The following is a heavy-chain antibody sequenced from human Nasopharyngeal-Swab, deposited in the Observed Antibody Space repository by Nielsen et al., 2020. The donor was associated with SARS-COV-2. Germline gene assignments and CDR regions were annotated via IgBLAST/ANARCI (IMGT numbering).Heavy chain of an antibody. J-gene: IGHJ4*02. V-gene: IGHV3-73*01. CDR3: TRREWDLPNSPADF. CDR1: GFNFSGSA. CDR2: IRTKFNGYAT. Sequence: GGSLRLSCATSGFNFSGSALHWVRQPSGRGLEWIGRIRTKFNGYATFYGASVRGRFTISRDDSKNTAYLQMNSLKSEDTAVYYCTRREWDLPNSPADFWGQGALVTVSS. D-gene: IGHD1-26*01.